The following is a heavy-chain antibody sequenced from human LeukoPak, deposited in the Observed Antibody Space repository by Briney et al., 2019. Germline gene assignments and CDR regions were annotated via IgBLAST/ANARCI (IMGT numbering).Heavy chain of an antibody. CDR1: GGSISSGGYS. Sequence: SETLSLTCAVSGGSISSGGYSWSWIRQPPGTGLEWIVYIYHSGSTYYNPSLKSRVTISVDRSKNQFSLKLSSVTAADTAVYYCASTYDSSGYYTARAEYFQHWGQGTLVAVSS. CDR3: ASTYDSSGYYTARAEYFQH. D-gene: IGHD3-22*01. CDR2: IYHSGST. V-gene: IGHV4-30-2*01. J-gene: IGHJ1*01.